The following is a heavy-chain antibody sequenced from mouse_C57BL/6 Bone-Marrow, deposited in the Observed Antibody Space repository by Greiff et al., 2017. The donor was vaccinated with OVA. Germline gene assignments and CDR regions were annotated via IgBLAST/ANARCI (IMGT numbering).Heavy chain of an antibody. D-gene: IGHD1-1*01. V-gene: IGHV1-18*01. CDR2: INPNNGGT. J-gene: IGHJ1*03. Sequence: VQLQQSGPELVKPGASVKIPCKASGYTFTDYNMDWVKQSHGKSLEWIGDINPNNGGTIYNQKFKGKATLTVDKSSSTAYMELRSLTSEDTAVYYCARRYYSYYYGSSHWYFDVWGTGTTVTVSS. CDR1: GYTFTDYN. CDR3: ARRYYSYYYGSSHWYFDV.